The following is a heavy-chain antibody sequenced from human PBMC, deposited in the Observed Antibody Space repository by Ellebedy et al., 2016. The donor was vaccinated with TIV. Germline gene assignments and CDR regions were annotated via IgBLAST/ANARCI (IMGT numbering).Heavy chain of an antibody. Sequence: GESLKISCAGSGFTFSDYFMTSVRQAPGKGLEWISYITNTGCTIYYADSVKGRFTVARDNSKNSLFLQINNLRGEDAAVYYCGRAREPGYFAYYYHGMDVWGQGTTVTVSS. D-gene: IGHD3-9*01. CDR2: ITNTGCTI. CDR1: GFTFSDYF. J-gene: IGHJ6*02. V-gene: IGHV3-11*01. CDR3: GRAREPGYFAYYYHGMDV.